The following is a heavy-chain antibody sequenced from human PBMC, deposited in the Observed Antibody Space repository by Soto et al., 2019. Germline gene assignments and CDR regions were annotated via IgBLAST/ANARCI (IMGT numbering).Heavy chain of an antibody. CDR3: ARDSGTSPLDNRAVTTIVMNPFDY. CDR2: ISSNGGST. Sequence: GGSLRLSCAASGFTFSSYAMHWVRQAPGKGLEYVSAISSNGGSTYYANSVKGRFTISRDNSKNTLYLQMGSLRAEDMAVYYCARDSGTSPLDNRAVTTIVMNPFDYWGQGTLVTVSS. CDR1: GFTFSSYA. D-gene: IGHD4-4*01. J-gene: IGHJ4*02. V-gene: IGHV3-64*01.